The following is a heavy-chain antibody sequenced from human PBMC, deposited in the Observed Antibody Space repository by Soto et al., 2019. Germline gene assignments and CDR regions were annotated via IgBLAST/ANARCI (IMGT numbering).Heavy chain of an antibody. Sequence: PSETLSLTCVVSGGNFSGYYWNWIRQPPGKGLEWIGEINHSGSTNYNPSLKSRVTISVDTSKNQLSLRLSSVTAADTAMYYCAVRYCSSTSCSTLDSWGQGTLVTVSS. D-gene: IGHD2-2*01. V-gene: IGHV4-34*08. CDR3: AVRYCSSTSCSTLDS. CDR2: INHSGST. CDR1: GGNFSGYY. J-gene: IGHJ4*02.